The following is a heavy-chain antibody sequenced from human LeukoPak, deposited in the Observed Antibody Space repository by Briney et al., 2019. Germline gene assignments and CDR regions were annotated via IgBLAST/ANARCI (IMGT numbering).Heavy chain of an antibody. J-gene: IGHJ5*02. CDR1: GGSISGSSSY. D-gene: IGHD1-26*01. V-gene: IGHV4-39*01. Sequence: SETLSLTCTVSGGSISGSSSYWGWIRHPPRKGLDYIGSIHYTGTTYYNPSLKSRVTLSVDTSQNQFSLKLTSVTAADTAVYYCARGSPYASWGQGTLVTVSS. CDR2: IHYTGTT. CDR3: ARGSPYAS.